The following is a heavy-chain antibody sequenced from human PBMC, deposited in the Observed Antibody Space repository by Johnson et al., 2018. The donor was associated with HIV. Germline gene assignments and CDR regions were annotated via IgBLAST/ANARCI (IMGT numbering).Heavy chain of an antibody. J-gene: IGHJ3*01. CDR2: ISGSGSTI. CDR1: GFTFSSYA. CDR3: ARIAAAAIDAFDF. D-gene: IGHD6-13*01. V-gene: IGHV3-48*04. Sequence: EVQLVESGGGVVQPGRSLRLSCAASGFTFSSYAMSWVRQAPGKGLEWVSAISGSGSTIYYADSVKGRFTISRDNAKNSLYLQMNSLRAEDTAVYYCARIAAAAIDAFDFWGQGPMVTVSS.